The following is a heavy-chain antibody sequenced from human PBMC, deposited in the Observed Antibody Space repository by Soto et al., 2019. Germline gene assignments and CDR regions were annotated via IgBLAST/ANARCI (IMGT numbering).Heavy chain of an antibody. Sequence: QVQLVQSGAEVKKPGASVKVSCKASGYTFTSYDINWVRQATGQGLEWMGWMNPNSGNTGYAQKFQGRVTMTRNTSISTAYMELSSLRSEDTAVYYCARGPYYDILTGYSYGMDVWGQGTTVTVSS. CDR2: MNPNSGNT. CDR3: ARGPYYDILTGYSYGMDV. V-gene: IGHV1-8*01. D-gene: IGHD3-9*01. J-gene: IGHJ6*02. CDR1: GYTFTSYD.